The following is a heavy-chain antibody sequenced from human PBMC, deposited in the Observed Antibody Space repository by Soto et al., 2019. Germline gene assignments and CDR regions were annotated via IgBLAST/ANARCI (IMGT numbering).Heavy chain of an antibody. D-gene: IGHD3-9*01. CDR2: IRSKAYGGTT. CDR3: ARLYFRVGGMDV. CDR1: GFTFVDYG. Sequence: PGGSLRLSCTASGFTFVDYGLSWFRQAPGKGLEWVSFIRSKAYGGTTEYAASVKGRFTVSRDDSKSIVYLQMNSLKTEDTAIYYCARLYFRVGGMDVWGQGTTVTVSS. V-gene: IGHV3-49*03. J-gene: IGHJ6*02.